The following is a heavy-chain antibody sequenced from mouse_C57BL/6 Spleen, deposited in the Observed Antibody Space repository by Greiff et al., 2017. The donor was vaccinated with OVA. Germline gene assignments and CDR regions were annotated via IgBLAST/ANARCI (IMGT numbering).Heavy chain of an antibody. CDR1: GYAFSSSW. J-gene: IGHJ3*01. Sequence: VQGVESGPELVKPGASVKISCKASGYAFSSSWMNWVKQRPGKGLEWIGRIYPGDGDTNYNGKFKGKATLTADKSSSTAYMQLSSLTSEDSAVYFCASRGIYYDYDGFAYWGQGTLVTVSA. CDR3: ASRGIYYDYDGFAY. V-gene: IGHV1-82*01. CDR2: IYPGDGDT. D-gene: IGHD2-4*01.